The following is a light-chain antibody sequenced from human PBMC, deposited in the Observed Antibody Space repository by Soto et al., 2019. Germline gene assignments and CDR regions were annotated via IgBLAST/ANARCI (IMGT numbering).Light chain of an antibody. Sequence: QSVLTQPPSASGIPGQRVNISCSGSSSNIGSNYVYWYRQFPGTAPKLLIQRNNQRPSGVPARFSGSKSGTSASLAISGLRSEDEADYYCGGWDDSLSGPVFGGGTQLTVL. CDR2: RNN. V-gene: IGLV1-47*01. J-gene: IGLJ2*01. CDR3: GGWDDSLSGPV. CDR1: SSNIGSNY.